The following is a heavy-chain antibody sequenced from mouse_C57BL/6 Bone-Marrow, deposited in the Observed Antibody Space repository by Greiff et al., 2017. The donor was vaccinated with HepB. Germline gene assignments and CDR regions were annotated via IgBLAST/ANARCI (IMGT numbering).Heavy chain of an antibody. D-gene: IGHD2-4*01. J-gene: IGHJ2*01. CDR2: IYPGSGSN. Sequence: QVQLQQPGAELVKPGASVKMSCKASGYTFTSYWITWVKQRPGQGLEWIGDIYPGSGSNNYNEKFKSKATLTVDTSTSTAYMQLSSLTSEDSAVYYCASDDYDDGLYFDYWGQGTTLTVSS. CDR3: ASDDYDDGLYFDY. V-gene: IGHV1-55*01. CDR1: GYTFTSYW.